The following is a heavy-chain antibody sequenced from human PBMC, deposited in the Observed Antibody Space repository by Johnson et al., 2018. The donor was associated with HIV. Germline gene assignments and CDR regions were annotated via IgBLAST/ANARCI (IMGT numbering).Heavy chain of an antibody. CDR1: GFTFDDYA. D-gene: IGHD2-2*01. CDR2: ISWNSGSI. CDR3: ARVYARTPGAFDI. Sequence: VQLVESGGGLVQPGRSLRLSCAASGFTFDDYAMHWVRQAPGKGLEWVSGISWNSGSIGYADSVKGRFTISRDNSKNSLYLQMNSRRAEDTAVYYCARVYARTPGAFDIWGQGTMVTVSS. V-gene: IGHV3-9*01. J-gene: IGHJ3*02.